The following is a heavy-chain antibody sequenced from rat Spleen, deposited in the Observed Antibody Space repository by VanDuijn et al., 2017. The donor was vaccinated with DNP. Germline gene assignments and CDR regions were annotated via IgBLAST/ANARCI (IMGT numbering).Heavy chain of an antibody. J-gene: IGHJ2*01. CDR3: SIHYYYGSYYFDY. CDR2: SSPSGVRT. D-gene: IGHD1-12*02. V-gene: IGHV5-25*01. Sequence: EVHLVESGGGLVQTGRSLKLACTASGFTFSNYYMAWVRQAPKKGLEWVAASSPSGVRTYYPDSVNGRFTISRDYATSTLYLQMNSLESEDTATYYCSIHYYYGSYYFDYGGQGVMVTVSS. CDR1: GFTFSNYY.